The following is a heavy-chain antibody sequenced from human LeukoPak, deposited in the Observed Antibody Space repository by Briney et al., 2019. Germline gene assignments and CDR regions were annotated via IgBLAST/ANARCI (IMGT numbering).Heavy chain of an antibody. V-gene: IGHV3-20*01. J-gene: IGHJ4*02. D-gene: IGHD6-13*01. CDR1: GFKFDDYG. Sequence: GGSLRLSCAVSGFKFDDYGMSWVRQAPGKGLEWVSGINWNGGSTGYADSVKGRFTISRDNAKNSLYLQMNSLRAEDSALYHCARAGGDWRRIAAAAVDYWGQGTLVTVSS. CDR3: ARAGGDWRRIAAAAVDY. CDR2: INWNGGST.